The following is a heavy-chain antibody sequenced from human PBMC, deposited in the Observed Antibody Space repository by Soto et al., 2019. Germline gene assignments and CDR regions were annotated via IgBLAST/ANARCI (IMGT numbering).Heavy chain of an antibody. CDR3: ARDSRIAVVGYCGMDV. J-gene: IGHJ6*02. V-gene: IGHV1-18*04. CDR2: ISAYNGNT. D-gene: IGHD6-19*01. Sequence: ASVKVSCKASGYTFTSYGISWVRQAPGQGLEWMGWISAYNGNTNYAQKLQGRVTMTTDTSTSTAYMELRSLRSDDTAVYYCARDSRIAVVGYCGMDVWGQGTTVTVSS. CDR1: GYTFTSYG.